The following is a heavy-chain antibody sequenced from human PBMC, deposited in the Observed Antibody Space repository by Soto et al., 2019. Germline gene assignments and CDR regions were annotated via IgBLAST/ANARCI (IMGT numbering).Heavy chain of an antibody. CDR1: GGTFSSYA. J-gene: IGHJ4*02. CDR2: IIPIFGTA. D-gene: IGHD6-6*01. CDR3: ARDLAYSSSSTDY. Sequence: GASVKVSCKASGGTFSSYAISWVRQAPGQGLEWMGGIIPIFGTANYAQKFQGRVTITADESTSTAYMELSSLRSEDTAVYYCARDLAYSSSSTDYWGQGTLVTVSS. V-gene: IGHV1-69*13.